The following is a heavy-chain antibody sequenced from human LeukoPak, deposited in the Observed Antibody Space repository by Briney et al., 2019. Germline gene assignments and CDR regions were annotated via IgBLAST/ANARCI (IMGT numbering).Heavy chain of an antibody. CDR1: GFTFSSYS. V-gene: IGHV3-21*01. CDR3: AGDRHGEIDY. Sequence: XGGSLRLSCAASGFTFSSYSMNWVRQAPGKGLEWVSSISSSSSYIYYADSVKGRFTISRDNAKNSLYQQMNSLRAEDTAVYYCAGDRHGEIDYWGQGTLVTVSS. J-gene: IGHJ4*02. CDR2: ISSSSSYI.